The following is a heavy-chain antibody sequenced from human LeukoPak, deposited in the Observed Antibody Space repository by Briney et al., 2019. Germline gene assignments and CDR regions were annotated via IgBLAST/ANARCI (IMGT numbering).Heavy chain of an antibody. CDR1: GGSISSSSYY. CDR2: IYYSVST. J-gene: IGHJ4*02. CDR3: ASYDFWSGYYFDY. Sequence: SETLSLTCTVSGGSISSSSYYWGWIRQPPGKGLEWIGSIYYSVSTYYNPSLKSRVTISVDTSKNQFSLKLSSVTAADTAVYYCASYDFWSGYYFDYWGQGTLVTVSS. V-gene: IGHV4-39*01. D-gene: IGHD3-3*01.